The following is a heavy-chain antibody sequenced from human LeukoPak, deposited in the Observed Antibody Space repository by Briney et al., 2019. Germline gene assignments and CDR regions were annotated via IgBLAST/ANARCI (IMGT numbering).Heavy chain of an antibody. J-gene: IGHJ6*02. D-gene: IGHD3-3*01. V-gene: IGHV1-69*13. CDR3: ARGSVTIFGVVTSPQYYCYGMDV. CDR2: IIPIFGTA. Sequence: SVKVSCKASGGTFSSYAISWVRQAPGQGLEWMGGIIPIFGTANYAQKFQGRVTITADESTSTAYMELSSLRSEDTAVYYCARGSVTIFGVVTSPQYYCYGMDVWGQGTTVTVSS. CDR1: GGTFSSYA.